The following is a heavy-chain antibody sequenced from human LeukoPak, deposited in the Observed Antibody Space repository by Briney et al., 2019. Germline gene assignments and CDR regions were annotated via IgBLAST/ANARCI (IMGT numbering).Heavy chain of an antibody. CDR1: GGSFSGYY. J-gene: IGHJ4*02. CDR3: ASSRAGTWSYFDY. CDR2: INHSGST. V-gene: IGHV4-34*01. Sequence: SETLSLTCAVYGGSFSGYYWSWIRQPPGKGLEWIGEINHSGSTNYNPSLKSRVTISVDTSKNQLSLKLSSVTAADTAVYYCASSRAGTWSYFDYWGQGTLVTVSS. D-gene: IGHD3-10*01.